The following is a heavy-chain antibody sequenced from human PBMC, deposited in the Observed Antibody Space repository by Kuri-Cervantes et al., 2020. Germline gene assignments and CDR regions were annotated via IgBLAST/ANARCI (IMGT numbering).Heavy chain of an antibody. Sequence: GGSLRLSCAASGFTFSNDLMSWVRQAPGKGLEWVGRIKSKTDGGTTDYSAPVKVRFTIARDDSKNTLYLQMNSLRAEDTSVYYCTKGPGTTVYYYYYMDVWGKGTTVTVSS. CDR2: IKSKTDGGTT. CDR3: TKGPGTTVYYYYYMDV. D-gene: IGHD1-1*01. V-gene: IGHV3-15*01. CDR1: GFTFSNDL. J-gene: IGHJ6*03.